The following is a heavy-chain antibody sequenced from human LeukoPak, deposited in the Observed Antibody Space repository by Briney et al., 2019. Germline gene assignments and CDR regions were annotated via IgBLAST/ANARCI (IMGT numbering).Heavy chain of an antibody. Sequence: GGSLRLSCAASGFTFSSYAMSWVRQAPGKGLEWVSGISGSGGSTYYADSVKGRFTISRDNSRNTLYLQMNSPRAEDTAAYYCAILPGYSSGWYEVNYWGEGTLVTVSS. CDR3: AILPGYSSGWYEVNY. CDR1: GFTFSSYA. CDR2: ISGSGGST. J-gene: IGHJ4*02. V-gene: IGHV3-23*01. D-gene: IGHD6-13*01.